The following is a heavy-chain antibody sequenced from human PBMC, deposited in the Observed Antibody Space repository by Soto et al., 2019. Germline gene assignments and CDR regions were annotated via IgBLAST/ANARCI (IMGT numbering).Heavy chain of an antibody. Sequence: SETLSLTCAVSGGSISSGGYSWSWIRQPPGRGLEWIGFIYYAGSTKYNPSLNSRVTISVDTSKNQFSLTVTSVTAADTAVYYCARRIVDTETFDYWGQGTLVTVAS. CDR1: GGSISSGGYS. CDR2: IYYAGST. D-gene: IGHD5-12*01. V-gene: IGHV4-61*08. CDR3: ARRIVDTETFDY. J-gene: IGHJ4*02.